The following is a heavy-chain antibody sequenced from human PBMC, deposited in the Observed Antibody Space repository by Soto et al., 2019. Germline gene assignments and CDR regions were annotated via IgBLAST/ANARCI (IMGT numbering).Heavy chain of an antibody. CDR1: GFTFSMSW. D-gene: IGHD3-10*01. V-gene: IGHV3-7*03. CDR3: ARVRYYDSGSSINWFDP. CDR2: IKPDGSDT. Sequence: GGSLRLSCAASGFTFSMSWMTWIRQAPGKGLEWVAQIKPDGSDTLYVDSMKGRFTISRDNSKNSLYLQMDSLRAEDTAVYYCARVRYYDSGSSINWFDPWGQGTLVTVSS. J-gene: IGHJ5*02.